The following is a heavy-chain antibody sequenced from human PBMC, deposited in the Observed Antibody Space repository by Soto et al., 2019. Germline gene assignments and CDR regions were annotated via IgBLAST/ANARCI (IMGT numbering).Heavy chain of an antibody. CDR2: INDSGST. CDR1: GGSLSGYY. D-gene: IGHD3-16*01. J-gene: IGHJ4*02. CDR3: ARGMGLGLGEQTALGY. Sequence: QVQLQQWGAGLLKPSETLSLTCAVYGGSLSGYYWSWVRQSPGKGLEWIGEINDSGSTNFNPSLESRVNISRETSKNPFSLQLKSLTAADTAVYYCARGMGLGLGEQTALGYWGQGTLVTVSS. V-gene: IGHV4-34*01.